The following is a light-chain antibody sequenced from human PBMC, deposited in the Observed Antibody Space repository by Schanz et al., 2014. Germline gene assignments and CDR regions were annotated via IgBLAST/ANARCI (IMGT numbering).Light chain of an antibody. Sequence: EVVLTQSPGSLSLSPGERGTLSCRASQGVTSNYLAWYQQRPGQAPRLLISGASIRATGIPDRFSGSGSGTDFTLTISRVEPEDFAVYYCQHYDSPPLTFGGGTKVEIK. CDR1: QGVTSNY. V-gene: IGKV3-20*01. J-gene: IGKJ4*01. CDR3: QHYDSPPLT. CDR2: GAS.